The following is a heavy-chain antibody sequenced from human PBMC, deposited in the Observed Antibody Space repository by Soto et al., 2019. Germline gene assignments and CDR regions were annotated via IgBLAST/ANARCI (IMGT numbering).Heavy chain of an antibody. J-gene: IGHJ6*02. CDR3: ARVLSVSGLNDYYYYGMDV. V-gene: IGHV4-31*03. CDR1: GGSISSGGYY. Sequence: QVQLQESGPGLVKPSQTLSLTCTVSGGSISSGGYYWSWIRQHPGKGLEWIGYIYYSGSTYYTPSLKSRVTRSVDTSKNQFSLKLSSVTAADTAVYYCARVLSVSGLNDYYYYGMDVWGQGTTVTVSS. CDR2: IYYSGST. D-gene: IGHD1-26*01.